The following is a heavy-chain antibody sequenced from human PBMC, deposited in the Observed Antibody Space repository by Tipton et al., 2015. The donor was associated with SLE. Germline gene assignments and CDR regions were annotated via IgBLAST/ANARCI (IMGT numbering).Heavy chain of an antibody. CDR3: ASSGALYGGFGY. V-gene: IGHV4-39*01. CDR2: IYYSGST. Sequence: LRLSCTVSGGSISSSSYYWGWIRQPPGKGLEWIGSIYYSGSTYYNPSLKSRVTISVDTSKNQFSLKLSSVTAADTAVYYCASSGALYGGFGYWGQGTLVTVSS. D-gene: IGHD1-26*01. J-gene: IGHJ4*02. CDR1: GGSISSSSYY.